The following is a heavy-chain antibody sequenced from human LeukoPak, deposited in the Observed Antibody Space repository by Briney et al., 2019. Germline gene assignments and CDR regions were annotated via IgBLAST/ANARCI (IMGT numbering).Heavy chain of an antibody. CDR1: GFTFSSYS. Sequence: GGSLRLSCAASGFTFSSYSMNWVRQAPGKGLEWVSSISSTNYIYYADSVKGRFTISRDNAKNSLYLQMNSLRVEDTAVYYCARDLMGIAYRGAFYYWGQGTLVTVSS. D-gene: IGHD6-13*01. CDR2: ISSTNYI. V-gene: IGHV3-21*01. CDR3: ARDLMGIAYRGAFYY. J-gene: IGHJ4*02.